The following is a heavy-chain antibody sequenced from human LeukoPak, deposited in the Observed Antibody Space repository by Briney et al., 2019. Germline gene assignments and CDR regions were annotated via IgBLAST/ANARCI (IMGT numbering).Heavy chain of an antibody. CDR3: ARESDLSNYDRTDY. Sequence: SETLSLTCTVSGGSISSGNYYWSWIRQPAGKGLEWIGRIYTSGSTTYNPSLKSRVTISADTSKNQVSLRLSSVTAADTAMYYCARESDLSNYDRTDYWGQGTLVTVSS. D-gene: IGHD4/OR15-4a*01. CDR1: GGSISSGNYY. V-gene: IGHV4-61*02. J-gene: IGHJ4*02. CDR2: IYTSGST.